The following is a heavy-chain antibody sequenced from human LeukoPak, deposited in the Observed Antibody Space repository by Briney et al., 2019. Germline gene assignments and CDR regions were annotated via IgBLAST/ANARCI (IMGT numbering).Heavy chain of an antibody. CDR1: GGTFSSYT. CDR2: IIPILGIA. J-gene: IGHJ5*02. V-gene: IGHV1-69*04. D-gene: IGHD6-13*01. Sequence: SVKVSCKASGGTFSSYTISWVRQAPGQGLEWMGRIIPILGIANYAQKFQGRVTITADKSTSTAYMELSSLRSEDTAVYYCARDSRSRGAAAPVWVAGHNWFDPWGQGTLVTVSS. CDR3: ARDSRSRGAAAPVWVAGHNWFDP.